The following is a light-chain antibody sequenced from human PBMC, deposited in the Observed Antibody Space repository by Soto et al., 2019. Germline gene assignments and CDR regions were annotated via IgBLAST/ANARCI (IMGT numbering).Light chain of an antibody. V-gene: IGLV2-14*01. J-gene: IGLJ1*01. CDR1: SSDVGGYNY. CDR3: SSYTSSSPYV. CDR2: EVS. Sequence: SVLTQPASVSGSPGQSITISCTGTSSDVGGYNYVSWYQQHPGKAPKLMIYEVSNRPSGVSNRFSGSKSGNTASLTISGLQAEDEAHYYCSSYTSSSPYVFGTGTKVTVL.